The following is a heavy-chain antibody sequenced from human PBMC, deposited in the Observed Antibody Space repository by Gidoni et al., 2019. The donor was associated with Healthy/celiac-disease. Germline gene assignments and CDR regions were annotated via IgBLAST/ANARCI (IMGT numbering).Heavy chain of an antibody. CDR2: INHSGST. V-gene: IGHV4-34*01. CDR1: GGSFSGYY. D-gene: IGHD3-22*01. Sequence: QVQLQQWGAGLLKPSETLSLTCAVYGGSFSGYYWSWIRQPPGKGLEWIGEINHSGSTNYNPSLKSRVTISVDTSKNQFSLKLSSVTAADTAVYYCARGHGRWLLLSWFDPWGQGTLVTVSS. J-gene: IGHJ5*02. CDR3: ARGHGRWLLLSWFDP.